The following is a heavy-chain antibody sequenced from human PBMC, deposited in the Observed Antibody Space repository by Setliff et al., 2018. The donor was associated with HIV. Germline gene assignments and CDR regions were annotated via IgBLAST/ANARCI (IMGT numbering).Heavy chain of an antibody. D-gene: IGHD3-3*02. CDR1: GFRFSVYS. Sequence: PGGSLRLSCAASGFRFSVYSMHWVRQAPGKGLEWLSYITGSSTTYYAESVKGRFTISRDNAKNSLYLQMDSLRVEDTTVYYCTRKLAPGHGMDVWGQGTTVTAP. V-gene: IGHV3-48*04. CDR2: ITGSSTT. J-gene: IGHJ6*02. CDR3: TRKLAPGHGMDV.